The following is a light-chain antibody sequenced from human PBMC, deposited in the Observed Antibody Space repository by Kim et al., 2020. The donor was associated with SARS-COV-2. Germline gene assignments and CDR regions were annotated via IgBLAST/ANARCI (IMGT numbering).Light chain of an antibody. J-gene: IGKJ1*01. CDR2: GAS. CDR1: QSVTSTY. V-gene: IGKV3-20*01. Sequence: CPGQKSTLSSSASQSVTSTYLPWYQQKPVQAPRLLIYGASSWATGIPDRFSGSGSGTDFTLTISRVEPEDSAVYYCQQYGSSPQTFGQGTKVDIK. CDR3: QQYGSSPQT.